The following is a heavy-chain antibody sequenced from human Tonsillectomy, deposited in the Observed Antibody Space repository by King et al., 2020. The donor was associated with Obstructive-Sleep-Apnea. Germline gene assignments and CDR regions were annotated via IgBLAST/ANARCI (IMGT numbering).Heavy chain of an antibody. CDR1: GFTFSRYW. CDR2: IKQDGSEK. V-gene: IGHV3-7*04. J-gene: IGHJ4*02. D-gene: IGHD6-19*01. CDR3: VGGGGWLPDY. Sequence: EVQLVESGGGLVQPGGSLRLSCAASGFTFSRYWMNWVRQTPGKGLEWVANIKQDGSEKYYVDSVKGRFTVSRDNAKNSLYLQMNSLRAEDTAVYYCVGGGGWLPDYWGQGTLVTVSS.